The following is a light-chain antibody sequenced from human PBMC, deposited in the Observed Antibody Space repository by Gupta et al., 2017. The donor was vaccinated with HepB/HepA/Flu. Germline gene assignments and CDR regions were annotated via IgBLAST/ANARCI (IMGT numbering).Light chain of an antibody. CDR3: QQYDSYPHT. CDR2: AAS. CDR1: QGISSY. Sequence: AMRMTQSPSSFSASTGDRVTITCRASQGISSYLAWYQQKPGKAPKLLIYAASTLQSGVPSRFSGGGSGTDFTLTISGRQSEDFATYYCQQYDSYPHTFGHGTNVDIK. V-gene: IGKV1-8*01. J-gene: IGKJ3*01.